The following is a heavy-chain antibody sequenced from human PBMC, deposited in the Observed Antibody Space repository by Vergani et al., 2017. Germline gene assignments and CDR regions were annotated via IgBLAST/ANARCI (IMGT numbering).Heavy chain of an antibody. V-gene: IGHV5-10-1*01. D-gene: IGHD3-22*01. CDR2: IDPSDSYT. CDR3: ARPDYYDSSGRIERYYCYCMDV. J-gene: IGHJ6*02. Sequence: EVQLVQSGAEVKKPGESLRISCKGSGYSFTSYWISWVRQMPGKGLEWMGRIDPSDSYTNYSPSFQGHVTISADKSISTAYLQWSSLKASDTAMYYCARPDYYDSSGRIERYYCYCMDVWGQGTTVTVSS. CDR1: GYSFTSYW.